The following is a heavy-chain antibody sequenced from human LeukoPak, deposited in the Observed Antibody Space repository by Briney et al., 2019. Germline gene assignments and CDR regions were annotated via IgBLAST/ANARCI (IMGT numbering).Heavy chain of an antibody. J-gene: IGHJ4*02. D-gene: IGHD4-17*01. V-gene: IGHV4-34*01. CDR1: GGSFSNYY. Sequence: PSETLSLTCAVYGGSFSNYYLSWVRQPPGKGLEWIGEITHHGSTNYNPSLKSRVTILVDTSKSQFSLRLTPVAAADTAVYYCAPIFGDYSDFDSWGQGTLVTVSS. CDR3: APIFGDYSDFDS. CDR2: ITHHGST.